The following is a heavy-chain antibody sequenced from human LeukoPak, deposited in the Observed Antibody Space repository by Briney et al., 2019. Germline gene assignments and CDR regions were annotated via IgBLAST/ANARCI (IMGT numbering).Heavy chain of an antibody. D-gene: IGHD4-17*01. V-gene: IGHV3-48*03. CDR3: ANLYGDYDPR. Sequence: GGSLRLSRAASGFTFSSYEMNWVRQAPGKGLEWVSYISSSVSTIYYADSVKGRFTISRDNAKNSLYLQMNSLRAEDTAVYYCANLYGDYDPRWGQGTLVTVSS. J-gene: IGHJ4*02. CDR1: GFTFSSYE. CDR2: ISSSVSTI.